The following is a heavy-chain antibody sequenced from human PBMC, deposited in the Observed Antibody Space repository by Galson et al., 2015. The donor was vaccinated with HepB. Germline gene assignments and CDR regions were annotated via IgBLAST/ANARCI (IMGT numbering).Heavy chain of an antibody. J-gene: IGHJ5*02. V-gene: IGHV3-23*01. Sequence: SLRLSCAASGFTFTSYAMSWVRQAPGKGLEWVSVAGESTYYADSVKGRFTISRDNSKNTVYLQMNSLRAEDTAVYYCAIDSDSLIRFDPWGQGTLVTVSS. D-gene: IGHD3-10*01. CDR1: GFTFTSYA. CDR2: AGEST. CDR3: AIDSDSLIRFDP.